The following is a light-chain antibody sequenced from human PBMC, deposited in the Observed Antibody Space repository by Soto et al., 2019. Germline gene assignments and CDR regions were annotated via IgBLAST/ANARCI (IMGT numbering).Light chain of an antibody. CDR2: DAS. Sequence: EIGLTQSQATLSLSPGERATHTCRASQSVSSYLAWYQQKPGQAPRLLIYDASNRATGIPARISGSGSGTDFTLTISSLEPEDFAVYYCQQRSNWPGTFGGGTKVEIK. CDR3: QQRSNWPGT. CDR1: QSVSSY. V-gene: IGKV3-11*01. J-gene: IGKJ4*01.